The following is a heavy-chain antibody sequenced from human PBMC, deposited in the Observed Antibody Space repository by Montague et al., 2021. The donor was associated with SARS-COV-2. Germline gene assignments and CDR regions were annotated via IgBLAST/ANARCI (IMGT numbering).Heavy chain of an antibody. J-gene: IGHJ4*02. CDR2: VRAGGIT. D-gene: IGHD1-1*01. CDR3: ARFIRTGTTSGFDR. Sequence: SETLSLTCDVSGASVMAFHWTWVRESPATGLEWIGGVRAGGITNYNPSPGSRVAIFIDTSKAQFSLTLASLTIADTARYYCARFIRTGTTSGFDRWGQGIQV. V-gene: IGHV4-59*02. CDR1: GASVMAFH.